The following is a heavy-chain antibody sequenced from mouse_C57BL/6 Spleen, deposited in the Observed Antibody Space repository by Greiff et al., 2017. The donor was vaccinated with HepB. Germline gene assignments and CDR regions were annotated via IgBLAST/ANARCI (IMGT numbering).Heavy chain of an antibody. CDR2: IYPGSGST. CDR1: GYTFTSYW. V-gene: IGHV1-55*01. CDR3: ASRSLDSSGPWFAY. J-gene: IGHJ3*01. Sequence: VKLQQPGAELVKPGASVKMSCKASGYTFTSYWITWVKQRPGQGLEWIGDIYPGSGSTNYNEKFKSKATLTVDTSSSTAYMQLSSLTSEDSAVYYCASRSLDSSGPWFAYWGQGTLVTVSA. D-gene: IGHD3-2*02.